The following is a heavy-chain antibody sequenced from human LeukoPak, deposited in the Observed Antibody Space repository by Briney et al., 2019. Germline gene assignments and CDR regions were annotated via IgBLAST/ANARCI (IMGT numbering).Heavy chain of an antibody. D-gene: IGHD1-26*01. Sequence: GGSLRLSCAASGFTFSSYGMHWVRQAPGKGLEWVAFIRYDGSNKYYADSVKGRFTISRDNSKNTLYLQMNNLRFEDTAVYYCARGGWEVQGWFDPWGQGTVVTVSS. V-gene: IGHV3-30*02. CDR2: IRYDGSNK. CDR1: GFTFSSYG. J-gene: IGHJ5*02. CDR3: ARGGWEVQGWFDP.